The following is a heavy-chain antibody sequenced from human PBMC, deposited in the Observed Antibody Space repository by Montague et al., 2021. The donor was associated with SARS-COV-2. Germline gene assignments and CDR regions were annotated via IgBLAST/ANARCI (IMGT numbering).Heavy chain of an antibody. D-gene: IGHD6-19*01. CDR1: GESFSGYH. CDR3: GRGGRQWLVIDPRYYFDY. Sequence: SETLSLTCAVYGESFSGYHWSRIRQPPGERLEWIGEINHSGSTNYNPSLKSRVTISVDTFKNQFSLKLSSVTAADTAVYYCGRGGRQWLVIDPRYYFDYWGQGTLVTVSS. J-gene: IGHJ4*01. V-gene: IGHV4-34*01. CDR2: INHSGST.